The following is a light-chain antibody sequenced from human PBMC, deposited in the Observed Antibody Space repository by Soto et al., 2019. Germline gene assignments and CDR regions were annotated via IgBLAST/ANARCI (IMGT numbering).Light chain of an antibody. CDR3: QQRDNWPRT. J-gene: IGKJ1*01. Sequence: ETVLTQSPVTLALSPGERATLSCRTSRNVRASLVWYQQKPGHPPRLLIYDASDRAPGVPERFSASGSATDFTLTINSLEPEDFAIYFCQQRDNWPRTFGQGTRLEV. CDR2: DAS. CDR1: RNVRAS. V-gene: IGKV3-11*01.